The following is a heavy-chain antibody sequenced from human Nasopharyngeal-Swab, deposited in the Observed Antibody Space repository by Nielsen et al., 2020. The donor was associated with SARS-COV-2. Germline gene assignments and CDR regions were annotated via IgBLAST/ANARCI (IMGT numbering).Heavy chain of an antibody. D-gene: IGHD2-15*01. CDR2: IGTAGDP. Sequence: ESLNISCAASGFTFSSYDMHWVRQATGKGPEWVSAIGTAGDPYYPGSVKGRFTISRENAKNPLYLQMNSLRAGDTAVYYCARGRYCSGGSCGAYMDVWGKGTTVTVSS. CDR3: ARGRYCSGGSCGAYMDV. J-gene: IGHJ6*03. CDR1: GFTFSSYD. V-gene: IGHV3-13*05.